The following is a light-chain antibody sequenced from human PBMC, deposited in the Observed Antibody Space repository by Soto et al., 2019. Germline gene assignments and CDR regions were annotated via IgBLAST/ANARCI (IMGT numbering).Light chain of an antibody. V-gene: IGKV3D-15*01. CDR3: QQYAMSPQT. CDR1: QSVSIN. Sequence: EIVMTQSPGTLSVSPGERATLSCRASQSVSINLAWYQQKPGQAPRLLIYDASTRATGIPARFSGSGSGTEFTLTISSLQSKDFAVYYCQQYAMSPQTFGGGAKVEI. J-gene: IGKJ4*01. CDR2: DAS.